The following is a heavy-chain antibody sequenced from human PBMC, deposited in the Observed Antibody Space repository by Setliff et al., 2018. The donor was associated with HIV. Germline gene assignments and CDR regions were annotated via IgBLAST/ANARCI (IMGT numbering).Heavy chain of an antibody. D-gene: IGHD3-22*01. J-gene: IGHJ3*02. Sequence: GSLRLSCAASGFTFSSYGMHWVRQAPGKGLEWVAVIWYDGSNKYYADSVKGRFTISRDNSKNTLYLQMNSLRAEDTAVYYCAKGRGDYYDSSGYYPVRDAFDIWGQGTMVTVSS. V-gene: IGHV3-30*02. CDR3: AKGRGDYYDSSGYYPVRDAFDI. CDR2: IWYDGSNK. CDR1: GFTFSSYG.